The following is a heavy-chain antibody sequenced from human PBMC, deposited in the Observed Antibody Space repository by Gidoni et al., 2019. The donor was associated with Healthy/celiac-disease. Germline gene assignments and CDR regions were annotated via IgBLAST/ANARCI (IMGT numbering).Heavy chain of an antibody. CDR1: GFTFSSYG. CDR2: ISYDGSNK. J-gene: IGHJ4*02. V-gene: IGHV3-30*18. Sequence: QVQLVESGGGVVQPGRSLRLSCAASGFTFSSYGMHWVRQAPGKGLEWVAVISYDGSNKYYADSVKGRFTISRDNSKNTLYLQMNSLRAEDTAVYYCAKAPEPLYGEGFDYWGQGTLVTVSS. CDR3: AKAPEPLYGEGFDY. D-gene: IGHD4-17*01.